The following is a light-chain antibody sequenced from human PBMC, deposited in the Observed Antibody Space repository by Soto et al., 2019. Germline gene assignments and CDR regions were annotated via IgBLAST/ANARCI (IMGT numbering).Light chain of an antibody. CDR1: QTISSW. CDR3: QHYNSYSEA. V-gene: IGKV1-5*03. Sequence: DIQMTQSPSTLSGSVGDRVTITCRASQTISSWLAWYQQKPGKAPTLLIYKASTLKSGVPSRFSRSGSGTEFTLTISSLQPDDFATYYCQHYNSYSEAFGQGTKVELK. CDR2: KAS. J-gene: IGKJ1*01.